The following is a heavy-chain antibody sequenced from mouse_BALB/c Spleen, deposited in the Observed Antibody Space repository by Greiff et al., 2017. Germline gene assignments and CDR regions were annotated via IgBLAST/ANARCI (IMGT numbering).Heavy chain of an antibody. Sequence: EVQVVESGGGLVQPGGSRKLSCAASGFTFSSFGMHWVRQAPEKGLEWVAYISSGSSTIYYADTVKGRFTISRDNPKNTLFLQMTSLRSEDTAMYYCAREVRRNFDYWGQGTTLTVSS. CDR2: ISSGSSTI. CDR1: GFTFSSFG. D-gene: IGHD2-14*01. CDR3: AREVRRNFDY. J-gene: IGHJ2*01. V-gene: IGHV5-17*02.